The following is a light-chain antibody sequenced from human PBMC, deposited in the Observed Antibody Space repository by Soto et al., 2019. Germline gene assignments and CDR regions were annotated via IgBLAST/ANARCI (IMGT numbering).Light chain of an antibody. V-gene: IGLV2-14*03. J-gene: IGLJ2*01. CDR1: SSDVGGYNY. CDR3: SSFTRGSRT. CDR2: EVT. Sequence: QSALTQPASVSGSPGQSITISCTATSSDVGGYNYVSWYQQHPGKTPKLMIYEVTNRPSGVSNRFSGSKSGNTASLTISGPKAEDGADYYCSSFTRGSRTFGGGTKLPV.